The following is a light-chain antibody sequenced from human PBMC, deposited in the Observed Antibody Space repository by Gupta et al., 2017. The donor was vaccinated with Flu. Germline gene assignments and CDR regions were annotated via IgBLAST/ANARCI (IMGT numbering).Light chain of an antibody. CDR3: SSCTSSTTVV. V-gene: IGLV2-14*01. J-gene: IGLJ2*01. CDR1: SSDIGSYNY. Sequence: SITISCTGTSSDIGSYNYVSWYQHPPGKAPKLLIYGVTNRPSGVSNRFSGSKSGDTASLTISGLQAEDEADYYCSSCTSSTTVVFGGGTKLTVL. CDR2: GVT.